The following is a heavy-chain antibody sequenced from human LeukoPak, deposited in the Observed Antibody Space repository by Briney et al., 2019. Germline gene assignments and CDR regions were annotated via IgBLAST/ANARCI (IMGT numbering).Heavy chain of an antibody. CDR1: GGSFSGYY. CDR3: ARAFPLVYCSSTSCYQNWFDP. D-gene: IGHD2-2*01. J-gene: IGHJ5*02. Sequence: ASETLSLTCAVYGGSFSGYYWSWTRHPPGKGLEWLGEINHSGSTNYNPSLKSRVTISVDTSKNQFSLKLSSVTAADTAVYYCARAFPLVYCSSTSCYQNWFDPWGQGTLVTVSS. V-gene: IGHV4-34*01. CDR2: INHSGST.